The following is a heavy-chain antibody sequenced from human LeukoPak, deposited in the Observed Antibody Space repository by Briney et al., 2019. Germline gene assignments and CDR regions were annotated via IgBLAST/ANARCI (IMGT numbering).Heavy chain of an antibody. J-gene: IGHJ4*02. V-gene: IGHV3-13*01. CDR1: GFTFSSYD. CDR2: IGTAGDT. CDR3: ARGPPNYDSSGYYFLDY. D-gene: IGHD3-22*01. Sequence: KAGGYLRLSCAASGFTFSSYDMHWARQATGKGLEWVSAIGTAGDTYYPGSVKGRSTISRENAKNSLYLQMNSLRAGDTAVYYCARGPPNYDSSGYYFLDYWGQGTLVTVSS.